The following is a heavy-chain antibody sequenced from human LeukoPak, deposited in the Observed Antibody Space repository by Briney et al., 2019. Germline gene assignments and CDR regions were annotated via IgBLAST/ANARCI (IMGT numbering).Heavy chain of an antibody. CDR1: GFTFSSYW. CDR3: ASAMIVQLEADAFDS. D-gene: IGHD1-1*01. CDR2: IKQDGSEK. Sequence: GGSLRLSCAASGFTFSSYWMSWVRQAPGKGLEWVANIKQDGSEKYYVDSVKGRFTISRDNAKNSLYLQMNSLRAEDTAVYYCASAMIVQLEADAFDSWGQGTMVTVSS. V-gene: IGHV3-7*01. J-gene: IGHJ3*02.